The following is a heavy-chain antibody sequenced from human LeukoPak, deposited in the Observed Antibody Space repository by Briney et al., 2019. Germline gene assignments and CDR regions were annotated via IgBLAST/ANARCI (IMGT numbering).Heavy chain of an antibody. V-gene: IGHV1-69*05. J-gene: IGHJ6*03. Sequence: GASVKVSCKASGGTFTSYAISWVRQAPGHGLEWMGRIIPIFGTANYAQKFHGRVTITTVESTSTAYMAMSSLRSEDTAVYYCARGAHRYDSSGPPPYYYYYMDVWGKGTTVTVSS. CDR2: IIPIFGTA. CDR3: ARGAHRYDSSGPPPYYYYYMDV. CDR1: GGTFTSYA. D-gene: IGHD3-22*01.